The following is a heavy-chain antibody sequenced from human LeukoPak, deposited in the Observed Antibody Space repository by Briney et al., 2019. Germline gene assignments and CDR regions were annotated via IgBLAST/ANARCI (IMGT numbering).Heavy chain of an antibody. CDR2: INPHSGGT. Sequence: GASVKVSCKASGYTFTGYYMHWVRQAPGQGLEWMGWINPHSGGTNYAQKFQGRVTMTRDTSISTAYMELSRLRSDDTAVYYCARDEGYYDYVWGTLYYFDYWGQGTLVTVSS. CDR3: ARDEGYYDYVWGTLYYFDY. D-gene: IGHD3-16*01. J-gene: IGHJ4*02. V-gene: IGHV1-2*02. CDR1: GYTFTGYY.